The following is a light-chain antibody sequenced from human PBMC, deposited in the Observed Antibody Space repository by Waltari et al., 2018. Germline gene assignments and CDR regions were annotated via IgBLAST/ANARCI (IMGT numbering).Light chain of an antibody. Sequence: QSALTQPRSVSGSPGQSVTISCTGTSSALGASNYVSWYQQPPGKAPKLKIYDVAKRPSGVPDRFSGSKSGDTASLTISGLQTEDEADYYCCSYAGSYTLGVFGGGTKLTVL. CDR3: CSYAGSYTLGV. J-gene: IGLJ3*02. CDR2: DVA. V-gene: IGLV2-11*01. CDR1: SSALGASNY.